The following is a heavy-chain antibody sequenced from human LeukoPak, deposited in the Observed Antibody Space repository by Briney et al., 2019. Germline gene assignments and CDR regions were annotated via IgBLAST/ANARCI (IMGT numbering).Heavy chain of an antibody. V-gene: IGHV3-7*03. Sequence: GGSLRLSCVASGLTVSNHWMSWVRQAPGKGLEWVANIKQDGSEKYYVDSVKGRFTISRDNAKNSLYLQMNSLRAEDTAVYYCARGRPSYWGQGTLVTVSS. J-gene: IGHJ4*02. CDR3: ARGRPSY. CDR1: GLTVSNHW. CDR2: IKQDGSEK.